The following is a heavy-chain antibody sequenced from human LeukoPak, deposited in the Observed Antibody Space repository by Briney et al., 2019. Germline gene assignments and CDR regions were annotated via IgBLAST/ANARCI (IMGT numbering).Heavy chain of an antibody. V-gene: IGHV1-2*02. D-gene: IGHD3-10*01. Sequence: ASVKVSCKASGYTFTGYYMHWVRQAPGQGLEWMGWINPNSGGTNYAQKLQGRVTMTRDTSISTAYMELSRLRSDDTAVYYCARDVRTMVRGAASGYWGQGTLVTVSS. CDR2: INPNSGGT. CDR3: ARDVRTMVRGAASGY. CDR1: GYTFTGYY. J-gene: IGHJ4*02.